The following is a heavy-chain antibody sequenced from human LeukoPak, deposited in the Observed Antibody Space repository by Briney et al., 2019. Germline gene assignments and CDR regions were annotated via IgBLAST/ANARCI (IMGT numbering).Heavy chain of an antibody. J-gene: IGHJ4*02. CDR2: ISGSGAST. CDR1: GFTFSSYA. Sequence: PGGSLRLSCAASGFTFSSYAMSWVRQAPGKGLEWVSGISGSGASTYYADSVKGRFTISRDDSRNTLYLQMNSLRGDDTAVYYCAKDVGKWESLHFFDYWGQGTLVTVSS. CDR3: AKDVGKWESLHFFDY. D-gene: IGHD1-26*01. V-gene: IGHV3-23*01.